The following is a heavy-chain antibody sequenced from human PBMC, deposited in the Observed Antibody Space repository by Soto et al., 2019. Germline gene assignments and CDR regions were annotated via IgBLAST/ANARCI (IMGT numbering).Heavy chain of an antibody. D-gene: IGHD6-19*01. V-gene: IGHV1-69*01. CDR1: GGTFSSYA. J-gene: IGHJ5*02. Sequence: QVQLVQSGAEVKKPGSSVKVSCKASGGTFSSYAISWVRQAPGQGLEWMGGIIPMFGTANYAHKFQGRVTITADEFTSTAYMELSSLRSEDTAVYYCARNMIAVADLDFDPWGQGTLVTVSS. CDR2: IIPMFGTA. CDR3: ARNMIAVADLDFDP.